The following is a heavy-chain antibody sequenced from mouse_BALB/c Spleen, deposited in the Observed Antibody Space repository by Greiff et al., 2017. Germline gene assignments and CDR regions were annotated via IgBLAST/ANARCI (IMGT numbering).Heavy chain of an antibody. Sequence: EVMLVESGGGLVQPGGSMKLSCVASGFTFSSYWMSWVRQSPEKGLEWVAEIRLKSDNYATHYAESVKGKFTISRDDSKSRLYLQMNSLRAEDTGIYYCTGYRYDGVDYWGQGTTLTVSS. CDR3: TGYRYDGVDY. CDR1: GFTFSSYW. J-gene: IGHJ2*01. D-gene: IGHD2-14*01. V-gene: IGHV6-3*03. CDR2: IRLKSDNYAT.